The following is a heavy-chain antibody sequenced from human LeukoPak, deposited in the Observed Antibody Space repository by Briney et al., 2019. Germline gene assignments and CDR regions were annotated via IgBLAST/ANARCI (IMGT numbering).Heavy chain of an antibody. D-gene: IGHD6-13*01. CDR3: ASKSSSCFDY. V-gene: IGHV4-59*06. J-gene: IGHJ4*02. CDR1: GGSISSYY. Sequence: SETLSLTCTVSGGSISSYYWSWIRQPPGKGLEWIGYIYYSGSTYYNPSLKSRVTISVDTSKNQFSLKLSSVTAADTAVYYCASKSSSCFDYWGQGTLVTVSS. CDR2: IYYSGST.